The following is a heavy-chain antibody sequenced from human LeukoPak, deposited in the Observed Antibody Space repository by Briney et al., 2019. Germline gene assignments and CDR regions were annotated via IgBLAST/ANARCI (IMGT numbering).Heavy chain of an antibody. Sequence: GGSLRLSCAASGFTLSSYAMSWVRQAPGKGLEWVSDIRGSGGSTYYADSVKGRFTISRDNSKHTLYLQMNSLRAEDTAVYYCAKASAMIVVVSKHFDYWGQGTLVTVSS. CDR1: GFTLSSYA. D-gene: IGHD3-22*01. CDR3: AKASAMIVVVSKHFDY. J-gene: IGHJ4*02. V-gene: IGHV3-23*01. CDR2: IRGSGGST.